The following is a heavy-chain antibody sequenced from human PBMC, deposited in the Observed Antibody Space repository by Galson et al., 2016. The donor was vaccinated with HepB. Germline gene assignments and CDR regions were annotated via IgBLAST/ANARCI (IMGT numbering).Heavy chain of an antibody. J-gene: IGHJ4*02. Sequence: SETLSLTCTVSGDSISTYYWSWVRQPPGKGLEWIAYISDSGFTNYNPSLGSRVTISQLRSKSQFSLKLTSVTVADTAVYYCARLKFVVKTPYYFDSWGPGTLVTVSS. CDR2: ISDSGFT. D-gene: IGHD2-21*01. CDR1: GDSISTYY. V-gene: IGHV4-59*01. CDR3: ARLKFVVKTPYYFDS.